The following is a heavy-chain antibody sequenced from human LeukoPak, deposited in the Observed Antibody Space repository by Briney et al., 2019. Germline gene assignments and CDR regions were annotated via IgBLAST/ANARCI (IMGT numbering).Heavy chain of an antibody. J-gene: IGHJ4*02. CDR1: GGTFSSYA. CDR3: ARAPSIAVAGTSFYFDY. V-gene: IGHV1-69*04. Sequence: SVKVSCKASGGTFSSYAISWVRQAPGQGLEWMGRIIPILGIANYAQKFQGRVTITADKSTSTAYMELSSLRSEDTAVYYCARAPSIAVAGTSFYFDYWGQGTLVTVSS. D-gene: IGHD6-19*01. CDR2: IIPILGIA.